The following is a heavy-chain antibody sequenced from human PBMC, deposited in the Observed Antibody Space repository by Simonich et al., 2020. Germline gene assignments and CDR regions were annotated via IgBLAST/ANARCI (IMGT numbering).Heavy chain of an antibody. CDR3: ARDSSYYAFDI. Sequence: EVQLVESGGGLVQPGGSLRLSCAASGFTFSRYSMNWVRQAPGKGREWVSYISSSSSTIYYADSVKCRFTIARDNAKNSLYLQMNSLRAEDTAVYYCARDSSYYAFDIWGQGTMVTVSS. D-gene: IGHD5-12*01. CDR2: ISSSSSTI. CDR1: GFTFSRYS. J-gene: IGHJ3*02. V-gene: IGHV3-48*01.